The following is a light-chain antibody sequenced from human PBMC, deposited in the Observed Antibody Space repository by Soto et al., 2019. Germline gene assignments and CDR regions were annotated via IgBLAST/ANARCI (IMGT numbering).Light chain of an antibody. CDR1: SSNIGSNT. Sequence: QSVLTQPPSASGTPGQRVTISCSGSSSNIGSNTVNWYQQLPGTAPKLLIYSNNQRPSGVPDRFSGSKSGTSASLAISGLQSEYEADYYCAAWDDSLNGAHYVFGTGTKLTVL. CDR3: AAWDDSLNGAHYV. J-gene: IGLJ1*01. CDR2: SNN. V-gene: IGLV1-44*01.